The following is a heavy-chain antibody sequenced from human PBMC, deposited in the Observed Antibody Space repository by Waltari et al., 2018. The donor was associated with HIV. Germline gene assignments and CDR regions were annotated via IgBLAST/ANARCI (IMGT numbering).Heavy chain of an antibody. V-gene: IGHV4-61*02. CDR2: IYTSGST. Sequence: QVQLQESGPGLVKPSQTLSLTCTVSGGSISSGSYYWSWIRQPAGKGLEWIGRIYTSGSTNYNPSLKSRVTISVDTSKNQFSLKLSSVTAADTAVYYCARGIAVAVDYWGQGTLVTVSS. CDR1: GGSISSGSYY. D-gene: IGHD6-19*01. J-gene: IGHJ4*02. CDR3: ARGIAVAVDY.